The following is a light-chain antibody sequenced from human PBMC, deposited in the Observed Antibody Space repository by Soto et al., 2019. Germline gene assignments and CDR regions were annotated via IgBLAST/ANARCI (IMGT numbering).Light chain of an antibody. CDR1: QYINTR. J-gene: IGKJ1*01. V-gene: IGKV3-11*01. CDR3: HQRQSWPRT. Sequence: EIVLKQSPATLSSFPGDRVTLSCRASQYINTRLAWYQHRPGQAPRLLIYQTSIRAAGIPARFSASGSGTDFTLTISDVQPEDFALYYCHQRQSWPRTFGQGTMV. CDR2: QTS.